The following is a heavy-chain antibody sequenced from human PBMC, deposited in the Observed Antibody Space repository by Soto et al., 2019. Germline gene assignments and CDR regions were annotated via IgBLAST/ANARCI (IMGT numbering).Heavy chain of an antibody. CDR3: ARDKITVLFDY. CDR2: INHSGST. J-gene: IGHJ4*02. V-gene: IGHV4-34*01. D-gene: IGHD3-10*01. CDR1: GGSFSGYY. Sequence: SETLSLTCAVYGGSFSGYYWTWIRQPPGMGLEWIGEINHSGSTNYNPSLKSRVTISVDTSKNQFSLKLTSVTAADTAVYYCARDKITVLFDYWGQGTLVTVSS.